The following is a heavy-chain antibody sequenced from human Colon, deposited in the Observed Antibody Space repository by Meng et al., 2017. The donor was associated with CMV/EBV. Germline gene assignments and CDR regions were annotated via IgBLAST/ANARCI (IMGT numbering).Heavy chain of an antibody. V-gene: IGHV1-2*02. CDR3: ARDTRFFGVVIHNWFDP. J-gene: IGHJ5*02. D-gene: IGHD3-3*01. Sequence: ASVKVSCKASGYTFTGYYMHWVRQAPGQGLEWMGWINPNSGGTNYAQKFQGRVTMTRDTSISTAYMELSRLRSDDMGVYYCARDTRFFGVVIHNWFDPWGQGTLVTVSS. CDR1: GYTFTGYY. CDR2: INPNSGGT.